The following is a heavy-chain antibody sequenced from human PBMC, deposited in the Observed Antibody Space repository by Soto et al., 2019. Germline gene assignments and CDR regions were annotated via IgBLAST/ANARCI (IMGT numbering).Heavy chain of an antibody. CDR3: ARGGGLDQYDSIWYFDL. V-gene: IGHV3-30-3*01. D-gene: IGHD3-22*01. CDR2: ISYDGSNK. CDR1: GFTFSSYA. Sequence: QVQLVESGGGVVQPGRSLRLSCAASGFTFSSYAMHWVRQAPGKGLEWVAVISYDGSNKYYADSVKGRFTISRDNTKNALYRKRNSMRGEDTVVSYCARGGGLDQYDSIWYFDLWGRGTLVTVSS. J-gene: IGHJ2*01.